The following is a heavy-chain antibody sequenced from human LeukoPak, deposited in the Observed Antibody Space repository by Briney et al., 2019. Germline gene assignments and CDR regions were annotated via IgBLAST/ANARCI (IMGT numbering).Heavy chain of an antibody. J-gene: IGHJ4*02. CDR1: GLTFSSYS. CDR3: ARLRRNNDNSGYYYYYDY. Sequence: GGPLRLSCAVSGLTFSSYSFNWLRQAPGKGLEWVSSITPTSSYIYYADPVKGRFTISRDNAKNSLYLQMNSLRAEDTAVYYCARLRRNNDNSGYYYYYDYWGQGTLVTVSS. D-gene: IGHD3-22*01. CDR2: ITPTSSYI. V-gene: IGHV3-21*01.